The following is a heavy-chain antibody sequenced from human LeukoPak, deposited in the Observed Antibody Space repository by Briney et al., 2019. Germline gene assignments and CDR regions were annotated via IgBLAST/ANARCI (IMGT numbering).Heavy chain of an antibody. CDR3: ARTTEGGYTYDYFYYYYMDV. CDR1: GGSISSSY. V-gene: IGHV4-59*01. J-gene: IGHJ6*03. D-gene: IGHD5-18*01. Sequence: SETLSLTCTVSGGSISSSYWSWIRQPPGKGLEWIGYIYYSGSTTYNPSLKSRVTISVDTSKNQFSLKLSSVTAADTAVYYCARTTEGGYTYDYFYYYYMDVWGKGTTVTISS. CDR2: IYYSGST.